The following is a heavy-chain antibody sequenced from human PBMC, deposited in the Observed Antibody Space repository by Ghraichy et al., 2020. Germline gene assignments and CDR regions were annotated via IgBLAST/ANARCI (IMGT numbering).Heavy chain of an antibody. D-gene: IGHD6-19*01. V-gene: IGHV3-23*01. CDR1: GFTFRSYA. J-gene: IGHJ3*02. Sequence: GGSLRLSCVASGFTFRSYAMNWVRLAPGKGLEWVSAISSTAGSTYYADSVKGRFTISRDNSRNTLYLQMSSLRAEDTAVYYCAKVYSSGWYPYPDAFDIWGRGTMVTVSS. CDR2: ISSTAGST. CDR3: AKVYSSGWYPYPDAFDI.